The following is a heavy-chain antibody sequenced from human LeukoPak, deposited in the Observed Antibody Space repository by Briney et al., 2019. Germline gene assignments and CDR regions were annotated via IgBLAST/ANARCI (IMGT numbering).Heavy chain of an antibody. V-gene: IGHV3-23*01. CDR1: GFTFTSYA. Sequence: GGSLRLSCAASGFTFTSYAMSWVRQAPGKGLEWVSAITGTGGSTYHAASVKGRFTVSRDNSKNTLYLQMSSLRAEDTAMYYCAKVRDTRDWYKDAFDIWGQGTRVTVSS. D-gene: IGHD1-1*01. J-gene: IGHJ3*02. CDR2: ITGTGGST. CDR3: AKVRDTRDWYKDAFDI.